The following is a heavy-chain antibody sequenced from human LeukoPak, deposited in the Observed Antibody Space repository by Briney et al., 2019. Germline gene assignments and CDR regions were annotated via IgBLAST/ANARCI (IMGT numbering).Heavy chain of an antibody. Sequence: SVKVSCKASGGTFSSYAISWVRQAPGQGLEWMGGIIPIFGTANYAQKFQGRVTMTEDTSTDTAYMELSSLRSEDTAVYYCATDRSGDLHAYFDYWGQGTLVTVSS. CDR3: ATDRSGDLHAYFDY. D-gene: IGHD3-10*01. CDR1: GGTFSSYA. J-gene: IGHJ4*02. V-gene: IGHV1-69*06. CDR2: IIPIFGTA.